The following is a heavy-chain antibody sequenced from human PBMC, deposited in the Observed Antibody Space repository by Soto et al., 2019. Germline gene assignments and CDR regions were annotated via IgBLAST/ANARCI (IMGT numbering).Heavy chain of an antibody. CDR2: ISGSGGNT. CDR3: AKRVYYYDRSGYNDLDY. D-gene: IGHD3-22*01. V-gene: IGHV3-23*01. Sequence: EVQLLESGGGLVQPGGSLRLSCAASGFPFSSYAMNWVRQAPGKGLEWVSAISGSGGNTYYADSVKGRFTISRDNSKNTLYLQMNSLRAEDTALYYCAKRVYYYDRSGYNDLDYWGQGTLVTVSS. J-gene: IGHJ4*02. CDR1: GFPFSSYA.